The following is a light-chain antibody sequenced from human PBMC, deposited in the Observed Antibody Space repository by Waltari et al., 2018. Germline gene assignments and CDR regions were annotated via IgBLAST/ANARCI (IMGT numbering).Light chain of an antibody. CDR2: WAS. Sequence: DILKTQSSDSLAASRGQRAAMNAKFSQSVLYSSNNKNYLAWYQQKPGQPPKLLIYWASTRESGVPDRFSGSGSGTDFTLTISSLQAEDVAVYYCQQYYSTPWTFGQGTKVEIK. CDR1: QSVLYSSNNKNY. V-gene: IGKV4-1*01. J-gene: IGKJ1*01. CDR3: QQYYSTPWT.